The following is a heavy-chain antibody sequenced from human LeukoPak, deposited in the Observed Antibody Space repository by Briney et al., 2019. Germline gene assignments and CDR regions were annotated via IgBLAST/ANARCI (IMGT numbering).Heavy chain of an antibody. CDR1: GFTFSSYS. V-gene: IGHV3-21*01. CDR2: ISSSSSYI. CDR3: AREASNGGDY. D-gene: IGHD1-1*01. J-gene: IGHJ4*02. Sequence: PGGSLRLSCAASGFTFSSYSMNWVRQAPGKGLEWVSSISSSSSYIYYADSVKGRFTTSRDNAKNSLYLQMNSLRAEDTAVYYCAREASNGGDYWGQGTLVTASS.